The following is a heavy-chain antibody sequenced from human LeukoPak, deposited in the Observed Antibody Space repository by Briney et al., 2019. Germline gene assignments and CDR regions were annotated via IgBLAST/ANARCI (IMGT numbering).Heavy chain of an antibody. CDR2: IKPDGGHQ. CDR3: AGSYDSSGFSDD. D-gene: IGHD3-22*01. CDR1: GLAFSDYW. Sequence: PGGSLRLSCAASGLAFSDYWMSWVRQAPGKGLEWVANIKPDGGHQNYADSVKGRFTISRDNAKKSLFLQMNSLRAEDTAVYYCAGSYDSSGFSDDWGQGTLVTVSS. J-gene: IGHJ4*02. V-gene: IGHV3-7*03.